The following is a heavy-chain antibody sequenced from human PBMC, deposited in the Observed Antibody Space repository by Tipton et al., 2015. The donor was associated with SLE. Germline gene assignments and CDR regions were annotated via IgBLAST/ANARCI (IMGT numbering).Heavy chain of an antibody. V-gene: IGHV4-39*06. Sequence: TLSLTCSVSGVSVASTDFSWVWMRQPPGEGLESIGSIYYSGSTSYNPSLRSRFTISVDTSKNQSPLKLSSATAADTAVYYCARHRDDYGIKWFDPWGQGTLVTVSS. J-gene: IGHJ5*02. CDR3: ARHRDDYGIKWFDP. D-gene: IGHD4-17*01. CDR1: GVSVASTDFS. CDR2: IYYSGST.